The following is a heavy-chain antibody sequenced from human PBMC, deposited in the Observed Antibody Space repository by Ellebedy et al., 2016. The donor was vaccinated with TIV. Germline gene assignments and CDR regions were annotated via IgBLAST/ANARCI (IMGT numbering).Heavy chain of an antibody. D-gene: IGHD5-18*01. CDR3: ATLSGYSNGYPFDY. V-gene: IGHV3-7*01. J-gene: IGHJ4*02. CDR2: IKQDGSEK. CDR1: GFTFSSYA. Sequence: GESLKISXAASGFTFSSYAMHWVRQAPGKGLEWVANIKQDGSEKYYVDSVKGRFTISRDNAKNSLYLQMNSLRVEDTAVYYCATLSGYSNGYPFDYWGQGTLVTVSS.